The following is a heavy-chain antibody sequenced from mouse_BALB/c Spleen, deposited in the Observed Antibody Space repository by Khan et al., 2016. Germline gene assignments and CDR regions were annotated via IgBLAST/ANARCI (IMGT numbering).Heavy chain of an antibody. D-gene: IGHD2-14*01. V-gene: IGHV1-80*01. CDR2: IYPGDGDT. CDR3: AGGTPLVY. J-gene: IGHJ3*01. CDR1: VYAFSSYW. Sequence: QVQLKQSGAELVRPGSSVKISCRASVYAFSSYWMNWVKQRPGQGLEWIGQIYPGDGDTHYNGNFKGKATLTADKSSSTAYMQLSRLTSEDSAVYFCAGGTPLVYWGQGTLVTVSA.